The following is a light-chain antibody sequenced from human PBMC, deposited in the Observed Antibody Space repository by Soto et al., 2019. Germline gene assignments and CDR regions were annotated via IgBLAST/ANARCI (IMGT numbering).Light chain of an antibody. CDR1: SSNIGAGYD. J-gene: IGLJ3*02. Sequence: QSVLTQPPSVSGAPGQRVTISCTGSSSNIGAGYDVHWYQQLPGTAPKLLIYGNSNRPSGVPDRFSGSKSGTSASLAITGLQAEDEADYYCQSYDSSLSALWVFGGGTKRTVL. CDR3: QSYDSSLSALWV. V-gene: IGLV1-40*01. CDR2: GNS.